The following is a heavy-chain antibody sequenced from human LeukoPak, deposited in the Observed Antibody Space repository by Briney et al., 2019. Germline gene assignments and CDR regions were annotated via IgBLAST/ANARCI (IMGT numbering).Heavy chain of an antibody. Sequence: SGSTLVNPTQTLTLTCTFSGFSLSTSGMCVSWIRQPPGKALEWLARIDWDDDKYYSTSLKTRLTISKDTSKNQVVLTMTNMDPVDTATYYCARTTSGTYTVTTNYGMDVWGQGTTVTVSS. J-gene: IGHJ6*02. CDR2: IDWDDDK. CDR3: ARTTSGTYTVTTNYGMDV. V-gene: IGHV2-70*11. CDR1: GFSLSTSGMC. D-gene: IGHD4-17*01.